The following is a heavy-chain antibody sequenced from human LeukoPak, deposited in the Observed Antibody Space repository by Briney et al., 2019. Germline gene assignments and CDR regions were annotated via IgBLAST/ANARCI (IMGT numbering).Heavy chain of an antibody. CDR1: GGTFSSYA. V-gene: IGHV1-69*04. Sequence: SVKVSCKASGGTFSSYAISWVRQAPGQRLEWMGRIIPILGIANYAQKFQGRVTITADKSTSTAYMELSSLRSEDTAVYYCARSGYSYGQGAFDIWGQGTMVTVSS. CDR3: ARSGYSYGQGAFDI. CDR2: IIPILGIA. J-gene: IGHJ3*02. D-gene: IGHD5-18*01.